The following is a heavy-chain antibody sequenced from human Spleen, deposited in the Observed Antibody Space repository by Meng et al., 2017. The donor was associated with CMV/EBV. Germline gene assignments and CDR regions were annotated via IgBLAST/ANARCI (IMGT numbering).Heavy chain of an antibody. D-gene: IGHD6-19*01. V-gene: IGHV3-33*06. Sequence: GESLKISCAASGFTFSNYGMHWVRQAPGKGLEWVAVIWYDGSNKYYAESVKGRFTISRDNSKDTLYLQMNSLRAEDTAVYYCAKEKSGGWYPRIGNYGMEVWGQGTTVTVSS. CDR1: GFTFSNYG. CDR3: AKEKSGGWYPRIGNYGMEV. J-gene: IGHJ6*02. CDR2: IWYDGSNK.